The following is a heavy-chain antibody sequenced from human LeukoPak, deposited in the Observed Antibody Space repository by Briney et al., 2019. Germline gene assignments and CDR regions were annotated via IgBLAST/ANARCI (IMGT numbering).Heavy chain of an antibody. CDR1: GFTFSRYA. CDR3: AMTGYSSSWYSRFDC. CDR2: IGGLGEST. J-gene: IGHJ4*02. V-gene: IGHV3-23*01. D-gene: IGHD6-13*01. Sequence: PGGSLRLSCEASGFTFSRYAMTWVRQAPGKGLEWVSTIGGLGESTNYGDSVKGRFTISRDNSKNTLYLQMNSLRAEDTAVYYCAMTGYSSSWYSRFDCWGQGTLVTVSS.